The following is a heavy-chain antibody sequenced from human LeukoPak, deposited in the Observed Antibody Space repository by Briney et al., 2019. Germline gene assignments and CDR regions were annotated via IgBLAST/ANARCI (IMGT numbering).Heavy chain of an antibody. Sequence: ASVKVSCKASGYTFTAYGISWVRQAPGQGLEWMGWISAYNGNTNYAQKLQGRVTMTTDTSTSTAYMELRRLRSDETAVYYCASSPVDTAMVSHFYYYYGMDVWGQGTTVTVSS. D-gene: IGHD5-18*01. J-gene: IGHJ6*02. CDR2: ISAYNGNT. CDR3: ASSPVDTAMVSHFYYYYGMDV. CDR1: GYTFTAYG. V-gene: IGHV1-18*01.